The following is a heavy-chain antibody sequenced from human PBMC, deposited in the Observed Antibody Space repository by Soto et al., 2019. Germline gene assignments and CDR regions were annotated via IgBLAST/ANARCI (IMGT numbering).Heavy chain of an antibody. D-gene: IGHD3-9*01. CDR3: ARDSNYDILTGTLDPADY. CDR2: ISAYNGNT. J-gene: IGHJ4*02. V-gene: IGHV1-18*01. Sequence: ASVKVSCKASGYTFTSYGISCVRQAPGQGLEWMGWISAYNGNTNYAQKLQGRVTMTTDTSTSTAYMELRSLRSDDTAVYYCARDSNYDILTGTLDPADYWGQGTLVTVSS. CDR1: GYTFTSYG.